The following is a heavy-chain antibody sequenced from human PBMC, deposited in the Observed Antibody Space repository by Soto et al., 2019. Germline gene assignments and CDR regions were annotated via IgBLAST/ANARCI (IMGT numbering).Heavy chain of an antibody. CDR3: AREAPRSGYAFGDFDY. V-gene: IGHV3-23*01. CDR2: IPGGGGTT. D-gene: IGHD5-12*01. Sequence: EVQLLESGGGLVQPGGSLRLSCEASGFTFSDFGISWVRQAPGKGLEWVSAIPGGGGTTYYSNSVKGRFAISRDNSKNTLFLQMNSLRAEDTAIYFCAREAPRSGYAFGDFDYWGQGILVTVSS. J-gene: IGHJ4*02. CDR1: GFTFSDFG.